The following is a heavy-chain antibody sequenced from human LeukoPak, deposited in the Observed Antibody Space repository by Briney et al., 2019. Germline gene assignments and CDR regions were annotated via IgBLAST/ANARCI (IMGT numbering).Heavy chain of an antibody. D-gene: IGHD6-19*01. CDR2: ITNSGSTI. V-gene: IGHV3-11*04. CDR1: GFTFSDYY. CDR3: ARGQWLAPHYFDY. J-gene: IGHJ4*02. Sequence: GGSLRPSCAASGFTFSDYYMSWIRQAPGKGLEGVSYITNSGSTIYYADSVKGRFTISRDNANNSLYLQMNSLRAEDTAVYYCARGQWLAPHYFDYWGQGTLVTVPS.